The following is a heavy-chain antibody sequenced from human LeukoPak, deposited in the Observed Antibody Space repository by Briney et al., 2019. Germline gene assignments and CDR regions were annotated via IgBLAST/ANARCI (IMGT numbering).Heavy chain of an antibody. CDR1: AGSISSYY. D-gene: IGHD2-2*01. CDR3: ARGIVVVPAAWGSYYGMDV. J-gene: IGHJ6*02. Sequence: PAAPLSLTCTLWAGSISSYYWSWIRQPAGKGLEWIGRIYISGSTNYNPSLKSRVTMSVDTSKNQFSLKLSSVTAADTAVYYCARGIVVVPAAWGSYYGMDVWGQGTTVTVSS. CDR2: IYISGST. V-gene: IGHV4-4*07.